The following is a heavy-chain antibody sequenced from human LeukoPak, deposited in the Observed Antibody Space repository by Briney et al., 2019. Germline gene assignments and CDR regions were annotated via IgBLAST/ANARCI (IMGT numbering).Heavy chain of an antibody. Sequence: PGGSLRLSCAASGLTFSSYAMSWVRQAPGKGLEWVSSISSSSSYIYYADSVKGRFTISRDNAKNSLYLQMNSLRAEDTAVYYCARDVLRLGELSFDREGGGWGQGTLVTVSS. V-gene: IGHV3-21*01. J-gene: IGHJ4*02. CDR1: GLTFSSYA. CDR3: ARDVLRLGELSFDREGGG. CDR2: ISSSSSYI. D-gene: IGHD3-16*02.